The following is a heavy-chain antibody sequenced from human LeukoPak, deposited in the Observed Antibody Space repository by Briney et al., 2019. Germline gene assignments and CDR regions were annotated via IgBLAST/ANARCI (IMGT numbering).Heavy chain of an antibody. Sequence: GGCLRLSSAAPKFTLISNGMHCVGHAPCKGLDWVEIIQYDGTKQYYGGSVRGRFSISRDNSKNTLYLQMSSLTAEDTAVYFCAKDRSGSNYGLHWGQGTLVSVSS. CDR3: AKDRSGSNYGLH. CDR1: KFTLISNG. CDR2: IQYDGTKQ. D-gene: IGHD1-26*01. J-gene: IGHJ4*02. V-gene: IGHV3-30*02.